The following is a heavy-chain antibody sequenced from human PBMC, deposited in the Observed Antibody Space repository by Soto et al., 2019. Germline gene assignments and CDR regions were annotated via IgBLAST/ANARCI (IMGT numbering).Heavy chain of an antibody. Sequence: GGSLRLSCAASGFTFSSYEMNWVRQAPGKGLEWVSYISSSGSTIYYADSVKGRFTISRDNAKNSLYLQMNSLRAEDTAVYYCARNQYNWNRVFRSCPDYWGPGALVTVSS. D-gene: IGHD1-20*01. CDR3: ARNQYNWNRVFRSCPDY. CDR2: ISSSGSTI. J-gene: IGHJ4*02. V-gene: IGHV3-48*03. CDR1: GFTFSSYE.